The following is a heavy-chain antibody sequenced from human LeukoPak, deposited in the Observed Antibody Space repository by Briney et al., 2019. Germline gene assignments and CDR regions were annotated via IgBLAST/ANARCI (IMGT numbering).Heavy chain of an antibody. Sequence: PSQTLSLTCTVSGGSISSGGYYWSWIRQHPGKGLEWIGYIHYSGSDYYDPSLKSRTTISVDTSKNQFSLKLSSVTAADTAVYYCARVLGVSPYYFDYWGQGTLVTVSS. V-gene: IGHV4-31*03. J-gene: IGHJ4*02. CDR2: IHYSGSD. CDR1: GGSISSGGYY. CDR3: ARVLGVSPYYFDY. D-gene: IGHD3-16*01.